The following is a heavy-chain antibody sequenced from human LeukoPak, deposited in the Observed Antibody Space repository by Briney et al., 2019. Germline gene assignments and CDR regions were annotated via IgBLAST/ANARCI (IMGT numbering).Heavy chain of an antibody. J-gene: IGHJ4*02. CDR3: AISDCSGGSCYSDY. Sequence: SVKVSCKASGGTFSSYTISWVRQAPGQGLEWMGKIIPILGIANYAQKFQGRVTITADKSTSTAYMELSSLRSEDTAVYYCAISDCSGGSCYSDYWGQGTLVTVSS. CDR2: IIPILGIA. D-gene: IGHD2-15*01. V-gene: IGHV1-69*02. CDR1: GGTFSSYT.